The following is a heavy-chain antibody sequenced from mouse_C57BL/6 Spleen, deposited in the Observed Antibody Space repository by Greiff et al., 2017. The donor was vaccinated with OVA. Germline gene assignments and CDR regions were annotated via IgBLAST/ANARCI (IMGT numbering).Heavy chain of an antibody. V-gene: IGHV5-16*01. CDR3: ARDEEGYIDY. J-gene: IGHJ2*01. CDR2: INYDGSST. Sequence: DVKLVESEGGLVQPGSSMKLSCTASGFTFSDYYMAWVRQVPEKGLEWVANINYDGSSTYYLDSLKSRFIISRDNAKNNLYLQMSSLKSEDTAAYYCARDEEGYIDYWGQGTTLTVSS. CDR1: GFTFSDYY.